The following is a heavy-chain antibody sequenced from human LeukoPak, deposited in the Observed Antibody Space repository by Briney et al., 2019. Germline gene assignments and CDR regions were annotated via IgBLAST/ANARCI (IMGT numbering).Heavy chain of an antibody. CDR1: GYTFTGYY. CDR3: ARIPKIIAAAGTRFYFDY. Sequence: ASVKVSCKASGYTFTGYYMHWVRQAPGQGLEWMGWINPNSGGTNYAQKFQGRVTMTRDTSISTAYMELSRLRSDDTAVYYCARIPKIIAAAGTRFYFDYWGQGTLVTVSS. V-gene: IGHV1-2*02. J-gene: IGHJ4*02. D-gene: IGHD6-13*01. CDR2: INPNSGGT.